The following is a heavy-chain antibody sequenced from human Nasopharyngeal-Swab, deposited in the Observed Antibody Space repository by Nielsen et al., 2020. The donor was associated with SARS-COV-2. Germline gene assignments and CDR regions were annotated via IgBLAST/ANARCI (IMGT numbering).Heavy chain of an antibody. D-gene: IGHD4-17*01. CDR1: GGSISSGGYY. Sequence: SETLSLTCTVSGGSISSGGYYWSWSRQSPGKGLEWIGEINHSGSTNYNPSLKSRVTISVDPSKSQFSLKLSSVTAADAAVYYCARGYGDYDYWGQGTLVTVSS. J-gene: IGHJ4*02. CDR3: ARGYGDYDY. CDR2: INHSGST. V-gene: IGHV4-39*07.